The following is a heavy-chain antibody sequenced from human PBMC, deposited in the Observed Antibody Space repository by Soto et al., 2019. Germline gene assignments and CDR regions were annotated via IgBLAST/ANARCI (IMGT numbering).Heavy chain of an antibody. CDR2: IYHSGST. CDR1: GGSISSGGYS. V-gene: IGHV4-30-2*01. D-gene: IGHD2-15*01. Sequence: PSETLSLTCAVSGGSISSGGYSWSWIRRPPGKGLEWIGYIYHSGSTYYNPSLKSRVTISVDRSKNQFSLKLSSVTAADTAVYYCARRRGVLGYCSGGSCYLDYWGQGTLVTVSS. CDR3: ARRRGVLGYCSGGSCYLDY. J-gene: IGHJ4*02.